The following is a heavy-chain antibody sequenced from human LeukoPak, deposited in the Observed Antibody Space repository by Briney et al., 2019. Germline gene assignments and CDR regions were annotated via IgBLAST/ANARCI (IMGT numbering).Heavy chain of an antibody. CDR1: GGSISGYY. Sequence: SETLSLTCTVSGGSISGYYWGWIRQPPGKGLEWIGSIYYSGSTYYNPSLKSRVTISVDTSKNQFSLKLSSVTAADTAVYYCARRGSVRPYYDSSGYYYYWGQGTLVTVSS. J-gene: IGHJ4*02. V-gene: IGHV4-39*01. CDR3: ARRGSVRPYYDSSGYYYY. D-gene: IGHD3-22*01. CDR2: IYYSGST.